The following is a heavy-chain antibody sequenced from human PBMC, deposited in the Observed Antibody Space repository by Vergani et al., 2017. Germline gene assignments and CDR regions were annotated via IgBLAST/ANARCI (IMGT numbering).Heavy chain of an antibody. V-gene: IGHV3-30*18. D-gene: IGHD2-2*01. CDR3: AKDYCSSTSCYYYYGMDV. CDR1: GFTFSSYG. CDR2: ISYVGSNK. Sequence: QVQLVESGGGVVQPGRSLRLSCAASGFTFSSYGMHWVRQAPGKGLEWVAVISYVGSNKYYADSVKGRFTISRDNSKNTLYLQMNSLRAEDTAVYYCAKDYCSSTSCYYYYGMDVWGQGTTVTVSS. J-gene: IGHJ6*02.